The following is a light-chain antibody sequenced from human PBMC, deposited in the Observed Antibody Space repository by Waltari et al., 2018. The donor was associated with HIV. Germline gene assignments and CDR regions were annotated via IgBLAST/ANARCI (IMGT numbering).Light chain of an antibody. J-gene: IGLJ2*01. CDR1: ALPKSY. CDR3: YSTDNNGDRGV. V-gene: IGLV3-10*01. Sequence: SYELTQPPSVSVSPGQTARITCSGDALPKSYNYWYQQKSGQAPVLVIYKDNKRPSGITERFSGSSSGTMATSTISGAQVEDEADYYCYSTDNNGDRGVFGGGTKVSVL. CDR2: KDN.